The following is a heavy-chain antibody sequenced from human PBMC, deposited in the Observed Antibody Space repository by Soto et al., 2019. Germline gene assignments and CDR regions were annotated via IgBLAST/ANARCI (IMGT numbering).Heavy chain of an antibody. Sequence: PEETLSLTCAVYGGSFSGYYWSWIRQPPGKGLEWIGEINHSGSTNYNPSLKNRVTISVDTSKNQFSLKLSSVTAAETAVYYCAMASGIFGVVTTYYYGMDVWGQGTTVTVSS. V-gene: IGHV4-34*01. J-gene: IGHJ6*02. CDR3: AMASGIFGVVTTYYYGMDV. CDR2: INHSGST. CDR1: GGSFSGYY. D-gene: IGHD3-3*01.